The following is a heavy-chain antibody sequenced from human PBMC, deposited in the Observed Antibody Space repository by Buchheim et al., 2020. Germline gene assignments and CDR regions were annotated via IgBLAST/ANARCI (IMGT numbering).Heavy chain of an antibody. Sequence: QVQLVQSGAEVKKPGASVKVSCKASGYTFTDYYIHWMRQAPGQGLEWMGCINPNRGVTNYAQRFQARVTLTRDTSISTIYMDMSWLRSDDTAVYYCARISEPFDYWGQGTL. V-gene: IGHV1-2*02. D-gene: IGHD1-14*01. CDR1: GYTFTDYY. CDR3: ARISEPFDY. CDR2: INPNRGVT. J-gene: IGHJ4*02.